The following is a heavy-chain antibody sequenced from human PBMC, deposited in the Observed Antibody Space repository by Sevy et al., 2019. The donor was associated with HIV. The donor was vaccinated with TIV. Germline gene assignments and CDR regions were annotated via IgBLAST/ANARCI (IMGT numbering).Heavy chain of an antibody. CDR3: ARVTITMIVVVRRVDY. D-gene: IGHD3-22*01. Sequence: GGSLRLSCAASGFTFSDYYMSWIRQAPGKGLEWVSYISSSGSTIYYADSGKGRFTISRDNAKNSLYLQMNSLRAEDTAVYYCARVTITMIVVVRRVDYWGQGTLVTVSS. CDR2: ISSSGSTI. CDR1: GFTFSDYY. V-gene: IGHV3-11*01. J-gene: IGHJ4*02.